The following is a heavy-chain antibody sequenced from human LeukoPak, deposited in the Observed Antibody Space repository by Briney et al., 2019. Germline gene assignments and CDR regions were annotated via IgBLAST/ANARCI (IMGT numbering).Heavy chain of an antibody. CDR1: GFTFSSYS. Sequence: GGSLRLSCAASGFTFSSYSMNWVRQAPGKGLEWVSYISSNSSTIYYADSVKGRFTISRDNAKNSLYLQMNSLRDEDTAVYYCARGDLVATLPRGWFDPWGQGTLVTVSS. CDR3: ARGDLVATLPRGWFDP. J-gene: IGHJ5*02. D-gene: IGHD5-12*01. CDR2: ISSNSSTI. V-gene: IGHV3-48*02.